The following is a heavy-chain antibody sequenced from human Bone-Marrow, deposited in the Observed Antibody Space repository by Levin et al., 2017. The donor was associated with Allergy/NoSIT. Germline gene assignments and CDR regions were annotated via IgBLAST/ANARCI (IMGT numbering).Heavy chain of an antibody. J-gene: IGHJ4*02. V-gene: IGHV4-59*08. Sequence: SCTVSGGSINNYYWGWIRQPPGKGLEYIGYTYYTGITDYNPSLKSRVTISVDTSKNQFSLKLSSVTAADTAVYYCARHANGGTHPLDYWGQGTLVTVSS. CDR2: TYYTGIT. D-gene: IGHD3-16*01. CDR3: ARHANGGTHPLDY. CDR1: GGSINNYY.